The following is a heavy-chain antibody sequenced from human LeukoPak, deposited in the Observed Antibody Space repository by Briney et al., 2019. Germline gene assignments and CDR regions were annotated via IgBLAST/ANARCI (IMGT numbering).Heavy chain of an antibody. Sequence: PGGSLRLSCVASGFTFSAYAMNWVRLAPGKGLEWVSTFKTNSGQVYYAESVRGRFTISRDNSKNTVYPQMSSLRAEDTALYYCARSIPDYTRFDYWGQGALVTVSP. J-gene: IGHJ4*02. V-gene: IGHV3-23*01. CDR1: GFTFSAYA. CDR3: ARSIPDYTRFDY. CDR2: FKTNSGQV. D-gene: IGHD2-2*02.